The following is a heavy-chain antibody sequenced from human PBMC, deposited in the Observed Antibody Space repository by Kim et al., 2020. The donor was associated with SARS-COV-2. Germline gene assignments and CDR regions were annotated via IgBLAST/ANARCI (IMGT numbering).Heavy chain of an antibody. D-gene: IGHD7-27*01. CDR3: ARDLGSDNWGGYYYYGMDV. V-gene: IGHV3-21*01. J-gene: IGHJ6*02. CDR2: ISSSSYI. Sequence: GGSLRLSCAASGFTFSSYSMNWVRQAPAKGLEWVSSISSSSYIYYADSVKGRFTISRDNAKNSLYLQMNSLRAEDTAVYYCARDLGSDNWGGYYYYGMDVWGQGTTVTVSS. CDR1: GFTFSSYS.